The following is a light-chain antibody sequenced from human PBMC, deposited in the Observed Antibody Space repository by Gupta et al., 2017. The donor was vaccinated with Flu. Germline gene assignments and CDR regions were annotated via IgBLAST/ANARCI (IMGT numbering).Light chain of an antibody. J-gene: IGKJ2*01. Sequence: ISCRSSRRPVYTDGGTYLSWLHQRPGQDPRLLIYKIYNRFSGVPDRFSGSGARTDFTVNIRRVEAEEVGIYYCMQIAQVPYTFGQGTKLE. CDR1: RRPVYTDGGTY. CDR2: KIY. V-gene: IGKV2-24*01. CDR3: MQIAQVPYT.